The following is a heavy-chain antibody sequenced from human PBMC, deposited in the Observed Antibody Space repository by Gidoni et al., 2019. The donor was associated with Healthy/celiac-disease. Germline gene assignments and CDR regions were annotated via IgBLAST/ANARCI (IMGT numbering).Heavy chain of an antibody. Sequence: QVQMVQSGAEVKKPGASVKVSCTASGYTFTGYYMHWLRQAPGQGLEWMGRINPNSGGTNYAQKFQGRVTMTRDTSISTAYMELSRLRSDDTAVYYCAREYYGSSWYGVDYWGQGTLVTVSS. V-gene: IGHV1-2*06. CDR2: INPNSGGT. CDR1: GYTFTGYY. D-gene: IGHD6-13*01. J-gene: IGHJ4*02. CDR3: AREYYGSSWYGVDY.